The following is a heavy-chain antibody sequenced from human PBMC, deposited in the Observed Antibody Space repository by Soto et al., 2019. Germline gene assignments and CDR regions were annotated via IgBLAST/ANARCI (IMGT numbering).Heavy chain of an antibody. Sequence: QVQLVQSGAEVKKPGSSVKVSCKASGGTFSSYAISWVRQAPGQGLEWMGGIIPIFGTANYAQKFQGRVTITADESTSTAYMGLSSLRSEDTAVYYCARGQDVEMATILTDYYGMDVWGQGTTVTVSS. J-gene: IGHJ6*02. CDR2: IIPIFGTA. D-gene: IGHD5-12*01. CDR1: GGTFSSYA. V-gene: IGHV1-69*12. CDR3: ARGQDVEMATILTDYYGMDV.